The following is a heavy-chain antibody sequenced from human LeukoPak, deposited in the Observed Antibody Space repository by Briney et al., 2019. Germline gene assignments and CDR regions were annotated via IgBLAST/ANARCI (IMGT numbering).Heavy chain of an antibody. CDR2: INQDGSEK. Sequence: PGGSLRLSCAASGFTFSSYWMSWVRQAPGKGLEWVAKINQDGSEKCYVDSMKGRFTISRDNAKNSLYLQMNSLRAEDTAVYYCARVPGYFDYWGQGTLVTVSS. V-gene: IGHV3-7*01. J-gene: IGHJ4*02. CDR3: ARVPGYFDY. D-gene: IGHD3-10*01. CDR1: GFTFSSYW.